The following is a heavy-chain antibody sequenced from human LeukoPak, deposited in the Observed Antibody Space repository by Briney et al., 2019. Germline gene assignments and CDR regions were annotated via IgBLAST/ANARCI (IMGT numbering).Heavy chain of an antibody. Sequence: TSETLSLTYAVYGLPFSGYYWSWIRQPPGKGLAWIGEINHSGSTNYNPSLKSRATISVDTSNNQPSLKLSSVAAADTAVDYCARGSRGGYSYCLNWFDPWGQGTLVTVSS. CDR2: INHSGST. V-gene: IGHV4-34*01. J-gene: IGHJ5*02. D-gene: IGHD5-18*01. CDR1: GLPFSGYY. CDR3: ARGSRGGYSYCLNWFDP.